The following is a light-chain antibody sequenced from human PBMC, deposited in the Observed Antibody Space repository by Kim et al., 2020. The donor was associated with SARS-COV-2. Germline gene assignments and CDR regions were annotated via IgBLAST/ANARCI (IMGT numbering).Light chain of an antibody. CDR2: EVS. CDR1: SSDVGSYNL. Sequence: GQSITISCTGTSSDVGSYNLVSWYQQHPGKAPKLMIYEVSKRPSGVSNRFSGSKSGNTASLTISGLQAEDEADYYCCSYAGSSTPSFGTGTKVTVL. V-gene: IGLV2-23*02. J-gene: IGLJ1*01. CDR3: CSYAGSSTPS.